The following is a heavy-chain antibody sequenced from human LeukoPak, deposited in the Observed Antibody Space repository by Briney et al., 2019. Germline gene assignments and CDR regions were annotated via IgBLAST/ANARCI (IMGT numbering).Heavy chain of an antibody. CDR2: IYYSGST. V-gene: IGHV4-39*02. D-gene: IGHD1-26*01. J-gene: IGHJ6*03. CDR1: GGSISSSSYY. CDR3: ARDYVGATTDYYYMDV. Sequence: PSETLSLTCTVSGGSISSSSYYWGWIRQPPGKGLEWIGSIYYSGSTYYNPSLKSRVTISVDTSKNQFSLKLSSVTAADTAVYYCARDYVGATTDYYYMDVWGKGTTVTVSS.